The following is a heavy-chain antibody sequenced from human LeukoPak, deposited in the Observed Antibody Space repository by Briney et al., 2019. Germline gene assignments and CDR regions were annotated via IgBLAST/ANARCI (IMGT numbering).Heavy chain of an antibody. CDR3: ASARGYSSSWYDY. Sequence: PGGSLGLSCAASGFTFSSYWMSWVRQAPGKGLEWVANIKQDGSEKYYVDSVKGRFTISRDNAKNSLYLQMNSLRAEDTAVYYCASARGYSSSWYDYWGQGTLVTVSS. CDR1: GFTFSSYW. J-gene: IGHJ4*02. CDR2: IKQDGSEK. V-gene: IGHV3-7*01. D-gene: IGHD6-13*01.